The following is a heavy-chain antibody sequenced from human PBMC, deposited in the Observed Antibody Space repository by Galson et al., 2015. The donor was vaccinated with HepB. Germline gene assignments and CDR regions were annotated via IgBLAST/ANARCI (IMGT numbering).Heavy chain of an antibody. V-gene: IGHV3-21*01. Sequence: SLRLSCAASGFTFSSYSMNWVRQAPGKGLEWVSSISSSSSYIYYADSVKGRFTISRDNAENSLYLQMNSLRAEDTAVYYCARDWIPYYYYGMDVWGQGTTVTVSS. D-gene: IGHD5-18*01. CDR3: ARDWIPYYYYGMDV. J-gene: IGHJ6*02. CDR1: GFTFSSYS. CDR2: ISSSSSYI.